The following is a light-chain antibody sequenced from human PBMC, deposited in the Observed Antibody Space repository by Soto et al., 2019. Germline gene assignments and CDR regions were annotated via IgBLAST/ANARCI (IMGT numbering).Light chain of an antibody. CDR1: QSVLYISNNKNY. CDR2: WAS. Sequence: DIVMTQSPDSLAVSLGERATINCKSSQSVLYISNNKNYLAWYQHKPGHPPKLLIYWASTRESGVPDRFSGSGSGTDFTLTISSLQAEDVAVYYCQQYYTTPGTFGQGTRLEIK. V-gene: IGKV4-1*01. CDR3: QQYYTTPGT. J-gene: IGKJ5*01.